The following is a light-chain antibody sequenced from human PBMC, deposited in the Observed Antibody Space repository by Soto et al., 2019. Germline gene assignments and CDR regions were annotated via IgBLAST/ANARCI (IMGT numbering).Light chain of an antibody. Sequence: QSALTQPASVSGSPGQSTTISCTGTSSDIGGYNYVSWYQQLPGEAPKLIIYXXXXXXXXXXXXXXGSKSGNTASLTISGLQAEDXGDYYCSSFTSRHTYVFGTGTKLTVL. CDR3: SSFTSRHTYV. CDR1: SSDIGGYNY. CDR2: XXX. V-gene: IGLV2-14*01. J-gene: IGLJ1*01.